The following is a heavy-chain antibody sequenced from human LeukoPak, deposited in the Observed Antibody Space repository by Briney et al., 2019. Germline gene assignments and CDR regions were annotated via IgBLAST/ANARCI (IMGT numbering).Heavy chain of an antibody. CDR3: ARFSAYDYRSDY. CDR1: GGSISSDFW. D-gene: IGHD5-12*01. V-gene: IGHV4-4*02. J-gene: IGHJ4*02. CDR2: IYHSGTT. Sequence: SETLSLTCAVSGGSISSDFWWNWVRPPPGKGLEWIGEIYHSGTTNYNPSLKSRVTMSVDKSKNQFPLKLSSVTAADTAVYYCARFSAYDYRSDYWGQGTLVTVSS.